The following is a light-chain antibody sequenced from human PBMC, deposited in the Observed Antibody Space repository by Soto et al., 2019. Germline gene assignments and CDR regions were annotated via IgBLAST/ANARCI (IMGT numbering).Light chain of an antibody. V-gene: IGLV2-8*01. CDR2: EVS. CDR3: TSYAGSNIGV. CDR1: SSDVGAYKY. J-gene: IGLJ3*02. Sequence: QSALTQPPSASGSPGQSVTISCTGTSSDVGAYKYVSWYQQYPVKAPKLMIYEVSKRPSGVPDRFSGSKSGNTASLTVSGLQAEDEADYYCTSYAGSNIGVFGGGTKLTVL.